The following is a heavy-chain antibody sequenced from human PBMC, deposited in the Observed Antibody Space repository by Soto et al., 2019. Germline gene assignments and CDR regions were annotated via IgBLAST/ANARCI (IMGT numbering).Heavy chain of an antibody. CDR2: IKQDGSEK. J-gene: IGHJ6*02. CDR3: ARFYYDSSGYLPSPYYYYYGMDV. Sequence: PGRSLRLSCAASGFTFSSYWMSGVRQAPGKGLEWVANIKQDGSEKYYVDSVKGRFTISRDNAKNSLYLQMNSLRAEDTAVYYCARFYYDSSGYLPSPYYYYYGMDVWGQGTTVTVSS. V-gene: IGHV3-7*04. D-gene: IGHD3-22*01. CDR1: GFTFSSYW.